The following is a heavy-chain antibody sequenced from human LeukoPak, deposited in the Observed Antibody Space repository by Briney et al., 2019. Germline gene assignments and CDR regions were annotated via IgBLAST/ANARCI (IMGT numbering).Heavy chain of an antibody. D-gene: IGHD3-22*01. Sequence: GGSLRLSCAASGFTFNFYNMNWVRQAPGKGLEWLSYISGSSSTVHYADSVKGRFTVSRDNAKNSLYLQMDSLGAEDTAVYYCARIDSRGDLSFDFWGQGTLVTVAS. CDR3: ARIDSRGDLSFDF. CDR1: GFTFNFYN. CDR2: ISGSSSTV. J-gene: IGHJ4*02. V-gene: IGHV3-48*01.